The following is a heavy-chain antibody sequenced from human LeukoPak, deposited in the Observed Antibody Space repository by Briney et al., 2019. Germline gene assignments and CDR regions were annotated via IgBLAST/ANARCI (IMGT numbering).Heavy chain of an antibody. D-gene: IGHD2-21*01. CDR1: GFSFRSHA. V-gene: IGHV3-30*18. J-gene: IGHJ3*02. CDR3: AKDFFVVTRANGRTDVFDM. Sequence: GRSLRLSCAASGFSFRSHAMHWVRQAPGKGLEWVATISHDGRKKHHADSVGGRFTISRDNAKNALFLEMNSLSAEDRAVYYCAKDFFVVTRANGRTDVFDMRGQGTVVTVSS. CDR2: ISHDGRKK.